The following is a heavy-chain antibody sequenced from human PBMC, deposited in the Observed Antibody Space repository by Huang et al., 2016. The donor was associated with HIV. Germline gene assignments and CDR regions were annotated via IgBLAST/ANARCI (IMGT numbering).Heavy chain of an antibody. J-gene: IGHJ4*02. Sequence: QLQLQESGPGLVKPSETLSLTCTVSGGSIRSDNYYWGWIRQPPGKGLEWIGSIYYSGSTAYNPSLKSRVTIAVDTAKKQFSLKMGSVTAADTAVYYCARLPGSITMIRGVITDPYWGQGTLVTVSS. CDR2: IYYSGST. CDR1: GGSIRSDNYY. V-gene: IGHV4-39*01. CDR3: ARLPGSITMIRGVITDPY. D-gene: IGHD3-10*01.